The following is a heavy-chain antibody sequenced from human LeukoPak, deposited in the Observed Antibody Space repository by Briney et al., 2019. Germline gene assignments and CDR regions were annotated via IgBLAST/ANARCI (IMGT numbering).Heavy chain of an antibody. Sequence: KTSETLSLTCTVSGGSISSSSYYWGWIRQPPGKGLEWIGSIYYSGSTYYNPSLKSRVTISVDTSKNQFSLKLSSVTAADTAVYYCARVVAALFDYWGQGTLVTVSS. CDR3: ARVVAALFDY. J-gene: IGHJ4*02. CDR1: GGSISSSSYY. V-gene: IGHV4-39*07. D-gene: IGHD2-15*01. CDR2: IYYSGST.